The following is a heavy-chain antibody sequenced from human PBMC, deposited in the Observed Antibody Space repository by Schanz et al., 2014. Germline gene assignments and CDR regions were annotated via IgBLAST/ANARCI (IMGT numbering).Heavy chain of an antibody. V-gene: IGHV3-7*01. D-gene: IGHD4-17*01. CDR1: GFTFSTYW. CDR2: IKQDESER. J-gene: IGHJ3*02. Sequence: EVQLVESGGGLVQPGGSLRLSCAASGFTFSTYWMSWVRQAPGKGLEWVANIKQDESERSYVDSVKGRFTISRDNAKNSLYLQMNSLRVEDTALYYCAKDMHKDYGGKPQAFDIWGQGTMVTVSS. CDR3: AKDMHKDYGGKPQAFDI.